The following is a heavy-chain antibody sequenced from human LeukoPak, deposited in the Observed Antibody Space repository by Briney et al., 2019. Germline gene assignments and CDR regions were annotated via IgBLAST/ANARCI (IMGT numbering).Heavy chain of an antibody. Sequence: PSETLSLTCAVYGGSFSGYYWSWIRQPPGKGLEWIGEINHSGSTNYNPSLKSRVTISVDTSKNQFSLKLSSVTAADTAVYYCARVPYYRAVAAAFDIWGQGTMVTVSS. CDR2: INHSGST. V-gene: IGHV4-34*01. D-gene: IGHD6-19*01. J-gene: IGHJ3*02. CDR1: GGSFSGYY. CDR3: ARVPYYRAVAAAFDI.